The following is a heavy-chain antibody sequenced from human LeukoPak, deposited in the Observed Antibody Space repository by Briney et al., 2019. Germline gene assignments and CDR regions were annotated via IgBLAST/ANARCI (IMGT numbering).Heavy chain of an antibody. D-gene: IGHD3-10*01. J-gene: IGHJ4*02. V-gene: IGHV4-59*01. CDR3: CGSGSYVDYFDY. CDR1: GGSISSYY. Sequence: TSETLSLTCTVSGGSISSYYWSWIRQPPGKGLEWIGYIYYSGSTNYNPSLKSRVTISVDTSKNQFSLKLSSVAAADTAVYYCCGSGSYVDYFDYWGQGTLVTVSS. CDR2: IYYSGST.